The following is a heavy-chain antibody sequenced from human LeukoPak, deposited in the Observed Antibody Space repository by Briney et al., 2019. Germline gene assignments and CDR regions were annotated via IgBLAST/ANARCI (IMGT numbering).Heavy chain of an antibody. CDR1: GFLFTNYL. CDR3: VREEYGGYFDY. J-gene: IGHJ4*02. CDR2: IAPSVDTT. Sequence: ASVKVSCKSSGFLFTNYLLHWVRQAPGQGLEWVGRIAPSVDTTNYAQKFRDRVTITRDTSTSTVDMELRSLRSEDTALYYCVREEYGGYFDYWGQGTLASVSS. V-gene: IGHV1-46*01. D-gene: IGHD4-23*01.